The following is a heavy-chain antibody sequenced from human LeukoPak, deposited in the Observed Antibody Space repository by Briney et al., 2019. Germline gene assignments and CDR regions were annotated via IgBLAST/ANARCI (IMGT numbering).Heavy chain of an antibody. J-gene: IGHJ4*02. CDR2: ISSSGSTI. D-gene: IGHD3-22*01. CDR1: GFTFSSYE. Sequence: PGGSLRLSCAASGFTFSSYEMNWVRQAPGKGLEWVSYISSSGSTIYYADSAKGRFTISRDNAKNSLYLQMNSLRAEDTAVYYCTRGNFYDSSGSVGGFDYWGQGNLVTVSS. CDR3: TRGNFYDSSGSVGGFDY. V-gene: IGHV3-48*03.